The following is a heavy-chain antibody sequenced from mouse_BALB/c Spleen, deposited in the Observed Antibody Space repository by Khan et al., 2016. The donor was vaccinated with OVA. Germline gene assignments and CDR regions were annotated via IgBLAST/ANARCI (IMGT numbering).Heavy chain of an antibody. CDR2: INPSTGYA. D-gene: IGHD2-2*01. CDR3: ARSGYGSLAY. CDR1: GYSFTNYW. V-gene: IGHV1-7*01. J-gene: IGHJ3*01. Sequence: LEESGPELVKPGASVKMSCEASGYSFTNYWMNWLKQRPGQGLEWIGYINPSTGYADYNQKFKDKATLTADKSSSTAYMQLSSLTSEDSAIYYCARSGYGSLAYWGQGTLVIVSA.